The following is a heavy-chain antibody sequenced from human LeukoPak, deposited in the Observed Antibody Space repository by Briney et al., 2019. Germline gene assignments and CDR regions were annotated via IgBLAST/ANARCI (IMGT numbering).Heavy chain of an antibody. D-gene: IGHD3-9*01. V-gene: IGHV3-30*02. CDR1: GISIRSYG. J-gene: IGHJ4*02. CDR2: IWYDASNK. CDR3: ATDISTHYFGS. Sequence: GGSLRLPCAASGISIRSYGMHWVRQAPGKGLEWVTFIWYDASNKYYAESVKGRFTISRDNSRNTVFLQMNSLRAEDTAIYYCATDISTHYFGSWGQGTLVTVSS.